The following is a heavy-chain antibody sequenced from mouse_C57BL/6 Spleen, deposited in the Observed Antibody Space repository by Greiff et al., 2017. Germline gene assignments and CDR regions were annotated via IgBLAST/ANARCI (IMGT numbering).Heavy chain of an antibody. Sequence: VQLKESGPELVKPGASVKMSCKASGYTFTDYNMHWVKQSHGKSLEWIGYINPNNGGTSYNQKFKGKATLTVNKSSSTAYMELRSLTSEDSAVYYCAREDYYGNYVAYWGQGTLVTVSA. J-gene: IGHJ3*01. CDR3: AREDYYGNYVAY. V-gene: IGHV1-22*01. CDR1: GYTFTDYN. CDR2: INPNNGGT. D-gene: IGHD2-1*01.